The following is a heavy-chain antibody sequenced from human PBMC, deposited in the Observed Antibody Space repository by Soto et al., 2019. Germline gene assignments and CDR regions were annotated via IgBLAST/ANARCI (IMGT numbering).Heavy chain of an antibody. CDR2: INHSGST. V-gene: IGHV4-34*01. Sequence: QVQLQQWGAGLLKPSETLSLTCAVYGGSFSGYYWSWIRQPPGKGLEWIGEINHSGSTNYNPSLKTRVTISVDTSKNQFSMKLSSVSAADTAVYYCARGDRFPTIVRGVISWFDPWGQGTLVTVSS. CDR3: ARGDRFPTIVRGVISWFDP. CDR1: GGSFSGYY. D-gene: IGHD3-10*01. J-gene: IGHJ5*02.